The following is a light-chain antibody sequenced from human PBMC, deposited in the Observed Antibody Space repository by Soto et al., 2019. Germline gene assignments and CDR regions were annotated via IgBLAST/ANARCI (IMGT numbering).Light chain of an antibody. V-gene: IGKV1-6*01. CDR1: QGIRED. Sequence: AIQMTQSPSSLSASVGDRVTITCRASQGIREDLGWYQVKPGKAPKLLIYTASNLQSGVPSRFSDSGSGTDFSRTINYPQPEDFSPTYCLQKDNYPLTFVEGTKLEIK. CDR3: LQKDNYPLT. CDR2: TAS. J-gene: IGKJ4*01.